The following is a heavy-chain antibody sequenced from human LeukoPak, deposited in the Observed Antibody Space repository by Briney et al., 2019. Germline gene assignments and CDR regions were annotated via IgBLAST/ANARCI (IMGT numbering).Heavy chain of an antibody. CDR3: ARRGYDSSGYYYAY. D-gene: IGHD3-22*01. J-gene: IGHJ4*02. V-gene: IGHV4-39*01. Sequence: SETLSLTCTVSGGSISSSSYYWGWIRQPPGKGLEWIGSIYYSGSSYYNPSLKSRVTISVDTSKNQFSLKLSSVTAADTAVYYCARRGYDSSGYYYAYWGQGTLVTVSS. CDR1: GGSISSSSYY. CDR2: IYYSGSS.